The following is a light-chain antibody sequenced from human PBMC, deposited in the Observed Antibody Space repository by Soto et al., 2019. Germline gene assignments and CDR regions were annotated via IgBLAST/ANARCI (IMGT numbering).Light chain of an antibody. CDR1: SSNIGTNS. J-gene: IGLJ2*01. V-gene: IGLV1-44*01. Sequence: QSVLTQPPSTSGTPGQRVTISCSGSSSNIGTNSVNWYQQLPGTAPKLLIYNSNQRPSGVPDRFSGSKSGTSASLAIGGLQSEAEADYYCATWDDSLNGPVFGGGTKLTVL. CDR3: ATWDDSLNGPV. CDR2: NSN.